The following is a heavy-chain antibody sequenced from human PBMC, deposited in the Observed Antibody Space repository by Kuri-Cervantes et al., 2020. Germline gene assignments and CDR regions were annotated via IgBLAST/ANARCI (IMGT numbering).Heavy chain of an antibody. D-gene: IGHD4-17*01. V-gene: IGHV3-33*01. CDR2: IWYDGSNK. CDR1: GFTFSSYG. J-gene: IGHJ3*02. Sequence: GESLKISCAASGFTFSSYGMHWVRQAPGKGLEWVAVIWYDGSNKYYADSVKGRFTISRDNSKNTLYLQMNSLRSDDTAVYYCARATNLTTVTANDAFDIWGQGTMVTVSS. CDR3: ARATNLTTVTANDAFDI.